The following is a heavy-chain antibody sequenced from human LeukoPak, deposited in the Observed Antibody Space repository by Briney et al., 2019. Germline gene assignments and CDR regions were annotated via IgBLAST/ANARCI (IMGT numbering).Heavy chain of an antibody. CDR2: IYYSGST. V-gene: IGHV4-39*01. CDR1: GGSISSSSYY. J-gene: IGHJ4*02. CDR3: ARTYSGSYYARYYFDY. D-gene: IGHD1-26*01. Sequence: SETLSLTCTVSGGSISSSSYYWGWIRQPPGKGLEWIGSIYYSGSTYYNPSLKSRVTISVDTSKNQFSLKLSSVTAADTAVYYCARTYSGSYYARYYFDYWGQGTLVTASS.